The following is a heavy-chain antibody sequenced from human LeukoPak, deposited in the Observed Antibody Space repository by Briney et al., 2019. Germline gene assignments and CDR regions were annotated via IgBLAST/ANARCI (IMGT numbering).Heavy chain of an antibody. Sequence: PGGSLRLSCVASGFTFRNSSMNWVRQAPGKGLEWISYISSSSTTIRYADSVKGRFTISRDNALNSLFLQMDSLRAEDTAMYYCATYYMPTVWGRGTLVTVSS. CDR1: GFTFRNSS. CDR2: ISSSSTTI. D-gene: IGHD3-10*01. CDR3: ATYYMPTV. V-gene: IGHV3-48*04. J-gene: IGHJ4*02.